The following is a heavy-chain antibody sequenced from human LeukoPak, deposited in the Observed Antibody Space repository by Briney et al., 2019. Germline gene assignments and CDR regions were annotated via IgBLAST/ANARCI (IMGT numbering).Heavy chain of an antibody. CDR2: ISGSGGST. V-gene: IGHV3-23*01. CDR3: AKDVRYSSHYFDY. D-gene: IGHD6-13*01. J-gene: IGHJ4*02. CDR1: GFTFSSYA. Sequence: GGSLKLSCAASGFTFSSYAMSWVRQAPGKGLEWVSAISGSGGSTYYADSVKGRFTISRDNSKNTLYLQMNSLRAEDTAVYYCAKDVRYSSHYFDYWGQGTLVTVSS.